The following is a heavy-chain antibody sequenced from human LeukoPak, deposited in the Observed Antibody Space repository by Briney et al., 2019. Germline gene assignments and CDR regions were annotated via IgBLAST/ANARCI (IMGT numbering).Heavy chain of an antibody. J-gene: IGHJ4*02. D-gene: IGHD3-22*01. CDR2: IYYSGST. V-gene: IGHV4-30-4*01. CDR1: GGSISSGDYY. Sequence: PSETLSLTCTVSGGSISSGDYYWSWIRQPPGKGLEWIGYIYYSGSTYYNPSLKSRVTISVYTSKNQFSLKLSSVTAADTAVYYCARVRIDYYDSSGYCFDYWGQGTLVTVSS. CDR3: ARVRIDYYDSSGYCFDY.